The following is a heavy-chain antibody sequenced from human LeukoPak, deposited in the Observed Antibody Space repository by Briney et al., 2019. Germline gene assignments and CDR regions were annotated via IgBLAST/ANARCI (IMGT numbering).Heavy chain of an antibody. CDR1: GGSISSSSYY. CDR2: IYYSGST. J-gene: IGHJ4*02. V-gene: IGHV4-39*07. CDR3: AREPRGYFDY. Sequence: SETLSLTCTVSGGSISSSSYYWGWIRQPPGKGLEWIGSIYYSGSTNYNPSLKSRVTISVDTSKNQFSLKLSSVTAADTAVYYCAREPRGYFDYWGQGTLVTVSS.